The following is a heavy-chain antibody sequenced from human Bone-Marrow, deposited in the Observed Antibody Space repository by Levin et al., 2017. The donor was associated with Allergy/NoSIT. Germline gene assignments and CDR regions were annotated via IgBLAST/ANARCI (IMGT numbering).Heavy chain of an antibody. CDR3: ARDRYCSGGSCYPDY. J-gene: IGHJ4*02. Sequence: ASETLSLTCAVSGGSISSGGYSWSWIRQPPGKGLEWIGYIYHSGSTYYNPSLKSRVTISVDRSKNQFSLKLSSVTAADTAVYYCARDRYCSGGSCYPDYWGQGTLVTVSS. CDR2: IYHSGST. D-gene: IGHD2-15*01. V-gene: IGHV4-30-2*01. CDR1: GGSISSGGYS.